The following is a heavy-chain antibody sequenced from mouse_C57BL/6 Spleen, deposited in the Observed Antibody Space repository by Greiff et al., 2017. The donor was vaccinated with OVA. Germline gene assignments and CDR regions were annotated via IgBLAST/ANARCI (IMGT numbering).Heavy chain of an antibody. CDR1: GFTFSSYG. V-gene: IGHV5-6*02. CDR3: ARRGDGSSYFDY. CDR2: ISSGGSYT. J-gene: IGHJ2*01. Sequence: EVKLVESGGDLVKPGGSLKLSCAASGFTFSSYGMSWVRQTPDKRLEWVATISSGGSYTYYPDSVKGRFTISRDNAKNTLYLQMSSLKSEDTAMYYCARRGDGSSYFDYWGQGTTLTVSS. D-gene: IGHD1-1*01.